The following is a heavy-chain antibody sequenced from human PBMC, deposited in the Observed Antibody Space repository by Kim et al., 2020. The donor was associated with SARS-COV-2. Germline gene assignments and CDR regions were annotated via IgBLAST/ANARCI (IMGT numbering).Heavy chain of an antibody. V-gene: IGHV3-30*18. CDR3: AKDRTIQLWYYYYYYGM. J-gene: IGHJ6*01. D-gene: IGHD5-18*01. CDR2: ISYDGSNK. Sequence: GGSLRLSCAASGFTFSSYGMHWVRQAPGKGLEWVAVISYDGSNKYYADSVKGRFTISRDNSKNTLYLQMNSLRAEDTAGYYCAKDRTIQLWYYYYYYGM. CDR1: GFTFSSYG.